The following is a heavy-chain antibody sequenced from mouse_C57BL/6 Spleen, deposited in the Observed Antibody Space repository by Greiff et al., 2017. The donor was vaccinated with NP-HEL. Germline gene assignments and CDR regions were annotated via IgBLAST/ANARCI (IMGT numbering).Heavy chain of an antibody. CDR1: GYAFSSSW. V-gene: IGHV1-82*01. D-gene: IGHD1-1*01. CDR3: ARRSNYGSSYYFDY. J-gene: IGHJ2*01. Sequence: QVQLQQSGPELVKPGASVKISCKASGYAFSSSWMNWVKQRPGKGLEWIGRIYPGDGDTNYNGKFKGKATLTADKSSSTAYMQLSSLTSEDSAVYFCARRSNYGSSYYFDYWGQCTTLTVSS. CDR2: IYPGDGDT.